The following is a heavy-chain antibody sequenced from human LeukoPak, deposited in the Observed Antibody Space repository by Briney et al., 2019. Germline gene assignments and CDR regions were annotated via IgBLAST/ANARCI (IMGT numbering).Heavy chain of an antibody. D-gene: IGHD3-10*01. CDR2: ISGSGGST. CDR3: ARDSAQRIDYYGMDV. J-gene: IGHJ6*02. V-gene: IGHV3-23*01. Sequence: PGGSLRLSCAASGFTFSSYAMSWVRQAPGKGLEWVSAISGSGGSTYYADSVKGRFTISRDNSKNTLYLQMNSLRAEDTAVYYCARDSAQRIDYYGMDVWGQGTTVTVSS. CDR1: GFTFSSYA.